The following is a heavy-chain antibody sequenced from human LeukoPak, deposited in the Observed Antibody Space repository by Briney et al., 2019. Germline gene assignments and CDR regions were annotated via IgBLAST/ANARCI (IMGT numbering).Heavy chain of an antibody. CDR1: GFTFSSYA. J-gene: IGHJ4*02. D-gene: IGHD5-12*01. V-gene: IGHV3-23*01. CDR3: VRDGGVSGYDLLDY. CDR2: ISGSGSST. Sequence: GGSLRLSCAASGFTFSSYAMSWVRQAPGKGLEWVSAISGSGSSTFYADSVKGRFTVSRDHSKNTLYLQMNSLRAEDTAVYYCVRDGGVSGYDLLDYWGQGTLVTVSS.